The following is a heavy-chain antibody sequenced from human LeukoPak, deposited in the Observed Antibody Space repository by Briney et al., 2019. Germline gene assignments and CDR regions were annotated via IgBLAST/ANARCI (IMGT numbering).Heavy chain of an antibody. Sequence: GRSLRLSCATSGFSFDHFSMYWVRQAPGKGLGWVSVIYSGGSTYYADSVKGRFTISRDNSKNTVYLQMNSLRAEDTAVYYCARVSSSHYYGMDVWGQGTTVTVSS. CDR2: IYSGGST. V-gene: IGHV3-53*01. J-gene: IGHJ6*02. CDR3: ARVSSSHYYGMDV. D-gene: IGHD6-13*01. CDR1: GFSFDHFS.